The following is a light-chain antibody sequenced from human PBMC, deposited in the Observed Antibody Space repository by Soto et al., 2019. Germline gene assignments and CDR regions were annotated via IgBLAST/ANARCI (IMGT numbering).Light chain of an antibody. CDR2: DVT. V-gene: IGLV2-11*01. Sequence: QSVLTQPPSASGSPGQSVTISCTGTSSDVGGYNYVSWYQQHPGKAPKLVIYDVTKRPSGVPDRFAGSKSGNTASLTISGLQAEDEADYYCCSYAGSSLWVFGGGTKLTVL. J-gene: IGLJ3*02. CDR3: CSYAGSSLWV. CDR1: SSDVGGYNY.